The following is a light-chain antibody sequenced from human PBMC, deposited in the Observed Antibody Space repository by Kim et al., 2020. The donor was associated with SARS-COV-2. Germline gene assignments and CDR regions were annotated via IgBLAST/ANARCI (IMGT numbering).Light chain of an antibody. V-gene: IGKV1-39*01. J-gene: IGKJ2*01. CDR1: QTIDNY. CDR2: TTS. Sequence: SASVGDRVTISCRAGQTIDNYLNWYQQIPGKAPKLLIYTTSTLYNGVPSRFSGGGSGTDFTLTINSLQPEDFATYFCQQTSTPPYTFGQGTKLEI. CDR3: QQTSTPPYT.